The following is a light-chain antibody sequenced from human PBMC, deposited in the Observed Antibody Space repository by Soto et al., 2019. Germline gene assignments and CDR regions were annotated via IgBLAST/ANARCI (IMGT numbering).Light chain of an antibody. J-gene: IGLJ1*01. Sequence: QSALTQPASVSGSLGQSITISCTGTSSDVGSYNLVSWYQHHPGKAPKLLIFEGTKRPSGISNRFSGSKSGNTASPAISGLQAEEEAVYQCCPYAGFTPYLFGTGTKLNVL. CDR1: SSDVGSYNL. V-gene: IGLV2-23*01. CDR2: EGT. CDR3: CPYAGFTPYL.